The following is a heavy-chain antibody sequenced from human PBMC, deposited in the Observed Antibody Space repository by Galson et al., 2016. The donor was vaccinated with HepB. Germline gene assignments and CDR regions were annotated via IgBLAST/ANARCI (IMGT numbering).Heavy chain of an antibody. CDR2: FSGSGDIT. D-gene: IGHD5-18*01. CDR1: GFTFSTYA. J-gene: IGHJ4*02. V-gene: IGHV3-23*01. Sequence: SLRLSCAASGFTFSTYAMSWVRQAPGKGLEWVSAFSGSGDITYYADSVRGRFTISRDNSKSMLYLQMNNLRAADTAVYYCATPGGMVTPYWGQGTLVTVSS. CDR3: ATPGGMVTPY.